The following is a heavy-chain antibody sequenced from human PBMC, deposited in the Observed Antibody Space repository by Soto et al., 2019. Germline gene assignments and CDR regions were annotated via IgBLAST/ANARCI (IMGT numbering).Heavy chain of an antibody. J-gene: IGHJ3*02. CDR3: ARDFREDSSSPYFVSDAFDM. V-gene: IGHV3-66*01. CDR2: LYSGGST. CDR1: GFSVSRNY. Sequence: GGSLRLSCTASGFSVSRNYMNWVRQAPGKGLEWVSVLYSGGSTAYADSVKGRFSISRDNAKNTLYLQMNSLRVDDTALYYCARDFREDSSSPYFVSDAFDMWGQGTMVTVSS. D-gene: IGHD6-6*01.